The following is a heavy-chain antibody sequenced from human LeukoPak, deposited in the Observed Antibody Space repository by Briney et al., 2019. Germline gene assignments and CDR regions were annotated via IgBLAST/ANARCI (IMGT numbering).Heavy chain of an antibody. CDR2: IYYSGNT. CDR3: ARQRYSGSYYFDY. CDR1: GGSITNYY. J-gene: IGHJ4*02. V-gene: IGHV4-59*08. Sequence: PSETLSLTCTVSGGSITNYYWSWIRQPLGKGLEWIGYIYYSGNTNYNPSLKSRVTISVDTSKNQFSLRLSSVTAADTAVYYCARQRYSGSYYFDYWGQETLVTVSS. D-gene: IGHD1-26*01.